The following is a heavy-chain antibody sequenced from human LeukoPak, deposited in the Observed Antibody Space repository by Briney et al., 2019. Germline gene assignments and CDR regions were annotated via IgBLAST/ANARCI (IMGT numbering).Heavy chain of an antibody. J-gene: IGHJ4*02. D-gene: IGHD3-10*01. CDR2: ISNSGSTL. CDR1: GFAFSDFY. V-gene: IGHV3-11*01. CDR3: ARDALGSYDY. Sequence: GGSLRLSCAASGFAFSDFYMFWIRQAPGKGLEWISYISNSGSTLYYADSVKGRFTISRDNDENLLYLQMNSLRADDTAVYYCARDALGSYDYWGQGTLVTVPS.